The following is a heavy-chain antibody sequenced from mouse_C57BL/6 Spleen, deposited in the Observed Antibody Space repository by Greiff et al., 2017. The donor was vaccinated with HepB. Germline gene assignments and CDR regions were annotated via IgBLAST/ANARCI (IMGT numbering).Heavy chain of an antibody. D-gene: IGHD2-3*01. CDR3: ARRGDGSYYFDY. CDR1: GFTFSSYG. Sequence: EVKLMESGGDLVKPGGSLKLSCAASGFTFSSYGMSWVRQTPDKRLEWVATISSGGSYTYYPDSVKGRFTISRDNAKNTLYLQMSSLKSEDTAMYYCARRGDGSYYFDYWGQGTTLTVSS. J-gene: IGHJ2*01. CDR2: ISSGGSYT. V-gene: IGHV5-6*02.